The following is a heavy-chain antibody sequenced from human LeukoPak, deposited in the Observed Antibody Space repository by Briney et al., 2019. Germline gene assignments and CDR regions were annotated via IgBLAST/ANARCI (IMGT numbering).Heavy chain of an antibody. D-gene: IGHD6-19*01. CDR1: GFTFSNAW. J-gene: IGHJ4*02. Sequence: GGSLRLSCAASGFTFSNAWMSWVRQAPGKGLEWVSHISSSGTYIYYADSVTGRFTISRDNAKNSLYLQMDSLRVEDTAVYYCARVLGIAVAGPLDYWGQGSLVTVSS. CDR3: ARVLGIAVAGPLDY. CDR2: ISSSGTYI. V-gene: IGHV3-21*01.